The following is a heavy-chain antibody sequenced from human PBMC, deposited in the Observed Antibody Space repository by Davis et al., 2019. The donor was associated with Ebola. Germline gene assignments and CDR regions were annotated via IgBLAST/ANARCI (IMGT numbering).Heavy chain of an antibody. Sequence: GGSLRLSCAASGFTFSDYYMSWIRQAPGKGLEWVGFIRGKAYGGTTEYAASLKGRFSISRDDSKSIAYLQMNSLKTEDTAVYYCTRPLRGGMDVWGQGTTVTVSS. CDR1: GFTFSDYY. J-gene: IGHJ6*02. V-gene: IGHV3-49*03. D-gene: IGHD4-17*01. CDR2: IRGKAYGGTT. CDR3: TRPLRGGMDV.